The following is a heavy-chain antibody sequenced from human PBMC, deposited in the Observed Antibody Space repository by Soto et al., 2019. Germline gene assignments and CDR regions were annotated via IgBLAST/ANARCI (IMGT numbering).Heavy chain of an antibody. V-gene: IGHV1-8*01. D-gene: IGHD2-15*01. CDR1: GNTFTDLD. CDR3: ARYILGQGSVS. Sequence: QAQLVQSGAEVKKPGASVKVSCKTSGNTFTDLDLNWVRQAPGQGLDWIGWMHANTGHAGYAQKFQGRVSLTRDSSLTTSYMELSNLSPDDTAVYYCARYILGQGSVSWGRGTLVTVSS. CDR2: MHANTGHA. J-gene: IGHJ2*01.